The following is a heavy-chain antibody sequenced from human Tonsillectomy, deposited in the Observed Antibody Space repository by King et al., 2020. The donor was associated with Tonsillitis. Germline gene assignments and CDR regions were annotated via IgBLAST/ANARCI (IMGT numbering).Heavy chain of an antibody. CDR2: ISYDGSNK. D-gene: IGHD1-26*01. V-gene: IGHV3-30-3*01. J-gene: IGHJ4*02. CDR1: GFTFSSYA. CDR3: ARDPTGRWELLRSFDY. Sequence: VQLVESGGGVVQPGRSLRLSCAASGFTFSSYAMHWVRQAPGKGLEWVAVISYDGSNKYYADSVKGRFTISRDNSKNTLYLQMNSLRAEDTAVYYCARDPTGRWELLRSFDYWGQGTLVTVSS.